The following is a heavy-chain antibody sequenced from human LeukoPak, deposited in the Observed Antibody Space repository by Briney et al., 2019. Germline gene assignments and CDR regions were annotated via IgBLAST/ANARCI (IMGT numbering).Heavy chain of an antibody. CDR1: GFTFSSYS. CDR3: ARDFFDGFGGSVATILQKNY. CDR2: ISSSSSYI. V-gene: IGHV3-21*01. Sequence: PGGSLRLSCAASGFTFSSYSMNWVRQAPGKGLEWVSSISSSSSYIYYADSVKGRFTISRDNAKNSLYLQMNSLRAEDTAVYYCARDFFDGFGGSVATILQKNYWGQGTLVTVSS. D-gene: IGHD5-12*01. J-gene: IGHJ4*02.